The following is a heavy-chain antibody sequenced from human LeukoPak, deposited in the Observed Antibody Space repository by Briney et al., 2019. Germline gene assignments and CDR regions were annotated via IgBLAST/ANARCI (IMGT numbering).Heavy chain of an antibody. Sequence: SLRLSCTASVFTFGDYAMSWFRQAPGQGLDWVGFIRRKAYGGTAEYAASVKGRFTISRDDSISIAYLQMNSLKTEDTAVYYCARESYQTPPSQPHHYYFDYWGQGTLVTVSS. J-gene: IGHJ4*02. D-gene: IGHD2-2*01. CDR2: IRRKAYGGTA. V-gene: IGHV3-49*03. CDR1: VFTFGDYA. CDR3: ARESYQTPPSQPHHYYFDY.